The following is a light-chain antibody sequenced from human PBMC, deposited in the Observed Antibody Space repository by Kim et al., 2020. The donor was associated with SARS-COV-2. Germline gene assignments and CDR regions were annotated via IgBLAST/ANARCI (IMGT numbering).Light chain of an antibody. CDR2: EVT. V-gene: IGLV2-23*02. CDR1: SSDVGSYNL. Sequence: GQSITISCTGTSSDVGSYNLVSWYQQHPGKAPKLVISEVTKRPSGVSNRFSGSKSGNTASLTISGLQAEDEADYYCCSYAGSSTLVFGGGTQLTVL. J-gene: IGLJ3*02. CDR3: CSYAGSSTLV.